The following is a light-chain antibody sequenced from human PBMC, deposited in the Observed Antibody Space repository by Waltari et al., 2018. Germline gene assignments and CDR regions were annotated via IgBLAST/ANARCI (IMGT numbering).Light chain of an antibody. CDR3: SSYTSSRTRV. V-gene: IGLV2-14*01. CDR2: DVS. J-gene: IGLJ3*02. Sequence: QSALTQPASVSGSPGQSITISCTGTSRDVGGYIYVSWYQQHPGKAPKLMIYDVSNRPSGVSNRFSGSKSANTASLTISGLQAEDEADYYCSSYTSSRTRVFGGGTKLTVL. CDR1: SRDVGGYIY.